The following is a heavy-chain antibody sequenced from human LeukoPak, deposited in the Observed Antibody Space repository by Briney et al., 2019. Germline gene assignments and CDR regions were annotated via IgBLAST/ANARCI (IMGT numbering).Heavy chain of an antibody. CDR2: IYYSGST. J-gene: IGHJ4*02. Sequence: SETLSLTCTVSGGSISSSSYYWGWIRQPPGKGLEWIGSIYYSGSTYYNPSLKSRVTISVDTSKNQFSLKLSSVTAADTAVYYCARDRNGLGYSSSWYLSMGGLHDYWGQGTLVTVSS. D-gene: IGHD6-13*01. CDR3: ARDRNGLGYSSSWYLSMGGLHDY. V-gene: IGHV4-39*02. CDR1: GGSISSSSYY.